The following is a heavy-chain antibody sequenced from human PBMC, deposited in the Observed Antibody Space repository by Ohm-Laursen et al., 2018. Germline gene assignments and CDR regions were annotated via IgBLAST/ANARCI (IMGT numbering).Heavy chain of an antibody. CDR3: ARGLYSYDSSGYPAL. CDR2: ISGSSNFI. D-gene: IGHD3-22*01. Sequence: SLRLSCAASGFTFSSYTMNWVRQAPGQGLECVSSISGSSNFIYYADSVKGRFTISGDSAKNSLYLQMNSLRAEDTAVYFCARGLYSYDSSGYPALWGQGTLVTVSS. J-gene: IGHJ4*02. CDR1: GFTFSSYT. V-gene: IGHV3-21*01.